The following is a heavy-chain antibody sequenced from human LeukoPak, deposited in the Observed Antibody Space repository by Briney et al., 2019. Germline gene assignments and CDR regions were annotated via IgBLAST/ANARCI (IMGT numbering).Heavy chain of an antibody. D-gene: IGHD3-22*01. V-gene: IGHV4-39*07. Sequence: PSETLSLTCTVSGGSISSSSYYWGWIRQPPGKGLEWIGSIYYSGSTYYNPSLRSRVTISVDTSKNQFSLKLSSVTAADTAVYYCASYHDSSGYYYVDDAFDIWGQGTMVTVSS. J-gene: IGHJ3*02. CDR1: GGSISSSSYY. CDR2: IYYSGST. CDR3: ASYHDSSGYYYVDDAFDI.